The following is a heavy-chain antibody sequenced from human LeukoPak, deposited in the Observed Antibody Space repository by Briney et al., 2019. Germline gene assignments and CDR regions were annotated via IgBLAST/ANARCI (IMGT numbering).Heavy chain of an antibody. CDR2: IYYSGST. V-gene: IGHV4-59*01. CDR3: ARNPILSYMDV. Sequence: PSETLSLTCTVSGGSISSYYWSWIRQPPGKGLEWIGYIYYSGSTNYNPSLKSRVTISVDTSKNQFSLKLSSVTAADTAVYYCARNPILSYMDVWGKGTTVTISS. D-gene: IGHD2/OR15-2a*01. CDR1: GGSISSYY. J-gene: IGHJ6*03.